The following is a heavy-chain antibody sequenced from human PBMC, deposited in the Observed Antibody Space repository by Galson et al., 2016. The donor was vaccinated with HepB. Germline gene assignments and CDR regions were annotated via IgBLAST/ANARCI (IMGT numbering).Heavy chain of an antibody. Sequence: TLSLTCSVSGGSMSTYCWSWMRQPPGERLEWIGYICDSGSSTYNPSLNSRVTMSFDTSKSHFSLRLASVTAADTAVYSCARHASPRGTRWFDPWGQGILGTVSS. V-gene: IGHV4-59*08. J-gene: IGHJ5*02. CDR1: GGSMSTYC. D-gene: IGHD1-14*01. CDR3: ARHASPRGTRWFDP. CDR2: ICDSGSS.